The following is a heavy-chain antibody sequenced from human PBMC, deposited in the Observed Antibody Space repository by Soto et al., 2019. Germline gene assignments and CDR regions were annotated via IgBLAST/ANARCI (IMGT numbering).Heavy chain of an antibody. CDR2: IIPIFGTA. D-gene: IGHD3-22*01. V-gene: IGHV1-69*13. J-gene: IGHJ4*02. Sequence: SVKVSCKASGGTFSSYAISWVRQAPGQGLEWMGGIIPIFGTANYAQKFQGRVTITADESTSTAYMELSSLRSEDTAEYYCARGWIRDYYDSSAITAPFDYWGQGTLVTVSS. CDR1: GGTFSSYA. CDR3: ARGWIRDYYDSSAITAPFDY.